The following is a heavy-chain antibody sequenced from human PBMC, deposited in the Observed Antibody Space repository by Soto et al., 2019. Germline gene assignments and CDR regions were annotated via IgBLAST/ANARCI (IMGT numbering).Heavy chain of an antibody. D-gene: IGHD3-10*01. CDR3: ARKEDTDVHYKH. CDR1: GYNFTNYW. CDR2: IYPGDSDT. J-gene: IGHJ1*01. V-gene: IGHV5-51*03. Sequence: EVLLVQSGAEVKKPGESLKISCKASGYNFTNYWIGWVRQRPGKGLEWVGIIYPGDSDTIYSPSFQGLVTISADNSINTAYLLWSTLKASDTAMYYCARKEDTDVHYKHWGQGTLVTVSS.